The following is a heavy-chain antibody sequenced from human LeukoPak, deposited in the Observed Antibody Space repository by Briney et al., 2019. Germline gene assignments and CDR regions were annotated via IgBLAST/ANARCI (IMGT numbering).Heavy chain of an antibody. CDR2: IYYSGST. CDR3: VRDGRYSYGRKIDY. V-gene: IGHV4-30-4*08. J-gene: IGHJ4*02. Sequence: SETLSLTCTVSGGSTSSGDYYWSWIRQPPGKGLEWIGYIYYSGSTYYNPSLESRVTISVDTSKNQFSLKLSSVTAADTAVYYCVRDGRYSYGRKIDYWGQGTLVTVSS. CDR1: GGSTSSGDYY. D-gene: IGHD5-18*01.